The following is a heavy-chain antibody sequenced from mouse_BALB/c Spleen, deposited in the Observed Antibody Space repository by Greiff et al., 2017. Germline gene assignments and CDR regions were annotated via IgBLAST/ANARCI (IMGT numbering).Heavy chain of an antibody. CDR1: GFTFSSYA. Sequence: EVQGVESGGGLVKPGGSLKLSCAASGFTFSSYAMSWVRQTPEKRLEWVASISSGGSTYYPDSVKGRFTISRDNARNILYLQMSSLRSEDTAMYYCARFYGSSYYWYFDVWGAGTTVTVSS. CDR3: ARFYGSSYYWYFDV. D-gene: IGHD1-1*01. J-gene: IGHJ1*01. V-gene: IGHV5-6-5*01. CDR2: ISSGGST.